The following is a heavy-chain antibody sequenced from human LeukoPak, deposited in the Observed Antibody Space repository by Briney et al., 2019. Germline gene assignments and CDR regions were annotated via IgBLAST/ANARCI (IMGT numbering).Heavy chain of an antibody. CDR2: IYYSGST. V-gene: IGHV4-30-4*01. CDR3: ARRKTTWFWFDP. Sequence: SETLSLTCTVSGGSISSYYWSWIRQPPGKGLEWIGYIYYSGSTYYNPSLKSRVTISVDTSKNQFSLKLSSVTAADTAVYYCARRKTTWFWFDPWGQGTLVTVSS. D-gene: IGHD4-17*01. CDR1: GGSISSYY. J-gene: IGHJ5*02.